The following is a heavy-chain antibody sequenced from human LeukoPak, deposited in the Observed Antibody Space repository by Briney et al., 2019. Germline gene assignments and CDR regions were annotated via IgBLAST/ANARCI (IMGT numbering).Heavy chain of an antibody. V-gene: IGHV3-23*01. CDR2: ISGSGGST. CDR3: AKGYYDYVWGGYYFDY. CDR1: GFTFSSYA. J-gene: IGHJ4*02. Sequence: TGGSLRLSCAAPGFTFSSYAMSWVRQAPGKGLEWVSAISGSGGSTYYADSVKGRFTISRDNSRDTLYLQMNSLRAEDTAVYYCAKGYYDYVWGGYYFDYWGQGTLVTVSS. D-gene: IGHD3-16*01.